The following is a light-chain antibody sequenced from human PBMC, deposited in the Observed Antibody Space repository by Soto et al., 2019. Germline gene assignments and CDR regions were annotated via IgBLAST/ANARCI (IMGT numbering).Light chain of an antibody. J-gene: IGKJ2*02. Sequence: DIQMTQSPSSLSASVGDTVTITCRASQSISNDLYWYQQKPGKAPKLLIYAASTVQGGDPSRFSGSGSGTCFNITISSLQPDILATYYWQHSYITPACTFGRGTRLEI. CDR2: AAS. CDR3: QHSYITPACT. CDR1: QSISND. V-gene: IGKV1-39*01.